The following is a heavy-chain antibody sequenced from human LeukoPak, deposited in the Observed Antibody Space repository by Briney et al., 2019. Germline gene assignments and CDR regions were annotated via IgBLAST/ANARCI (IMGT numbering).Heavy chain of an antibody. Sequence: SETLSLTCAVSGGSISSYYWSWIRQPAGKGLEWIGRIYTSGSTNYNPSLKSRVTMSVDTSKNQFSLKLSSVTAADTAVYYCARTDTAMGSFDYWGQGTLVTVSS. CDR1: GGSISSYY. CDR3: ARTDTAMGSFDY. J-gene: IGHJ4*02. CDR2: IYTSGST. V-gene: IGHV4-4*07. D-gene: IGHD5-18*01.